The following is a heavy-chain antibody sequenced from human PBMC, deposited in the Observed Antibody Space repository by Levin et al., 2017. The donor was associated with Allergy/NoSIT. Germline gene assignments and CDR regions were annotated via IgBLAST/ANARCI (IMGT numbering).Heavy chain of an antibody. CDR3: ARLQSRSSGWNVNWVFDL. V-gene: IGHV4-59*02. D-gene: IGHD6-19*01. CDR2: VYYTGST. Sequence: SETLSLTCTVSGGSVMNYYWSWIRQSPVKGLEWIGYVYYTGSTTYNPSFKSRVTMSEDTSNNQFSLKLTSVTAADTAVYYCARLQSRSSGWNVNWVFDLWGRGTLVTVSS. CDR1: GGSVMNYY. J-gene: IGHJ2*01.